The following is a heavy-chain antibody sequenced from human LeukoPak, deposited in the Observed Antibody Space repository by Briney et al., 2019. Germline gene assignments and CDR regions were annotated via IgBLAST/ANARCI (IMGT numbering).Heavy chain of an antibody. CDR2: ISAYNGNT. V-gene: IGHV1-18*01. Sequence: GASVKVSCKASGYTFTSYGISWVRQAPGQGLEWMGWISAYNGNTNYAQKLQGRVTMTTDTSTSTAYMELRSLRSDDTAVYYCAREVVVVVAAQNFYFDYWGQGTLVTVSS. CDR1: GYTFTSYG. J-gene: IGHJ4*02. D-gene: IGHD2-15*01. CDR3: AREVVVVVAAQNFYFDY.